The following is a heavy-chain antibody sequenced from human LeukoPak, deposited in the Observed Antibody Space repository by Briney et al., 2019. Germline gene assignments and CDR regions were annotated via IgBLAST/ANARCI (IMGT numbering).Heavy chain of an antibody. D-gene: IGHD2-21*02. CDR2: IKPNSGVT. CDR3: ARPTYCGSNCYFNFDY. Sequence: ASVKVSCKTSGYTFATYFMHWVRQAPGQGLEWLGYIKPNSGVTNYAQKFRGRVTMTWDTSISTAYIELSGLTSDDTAIYYCARPTYCGSNCYFNFDYWGQGTLVTVSS. J-gene: IGHJ4*02. V-gene: IGHV1-2*02. CDR1: GYTFATYF.